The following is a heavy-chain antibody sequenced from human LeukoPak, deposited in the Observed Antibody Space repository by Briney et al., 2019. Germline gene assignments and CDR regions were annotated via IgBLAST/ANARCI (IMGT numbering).Heavy chain of an antibody. CDR3: AASTGGYSDLYFHY. Sequence: APVKVSCKASRSTFTAYGISWVRQAPGQGLKWMRWISGYNGDAKYAQRFEGRVTMTTDTSTTTAFMDLRSLRSDDTAVYFCAASTGGYSDLYFHYWGQGTLVSVSS. CDR1: RSTFTAYG. J-gene: IGHJ4*02. V-gene: IGHV1-18*01. CDR2: ISGYNGDA. D-gene: IGHD3-22*01.